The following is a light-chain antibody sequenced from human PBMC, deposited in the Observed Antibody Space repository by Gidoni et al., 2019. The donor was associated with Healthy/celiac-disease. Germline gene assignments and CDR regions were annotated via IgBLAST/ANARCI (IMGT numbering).Light chain of an antibody. CDR2: AAS. CDR3: QQSYSTPSWT. Sequence: DIQMTQSPSSLSASVGDRVTITCRASQSISSYLNWYQQKPGKAPKLLSYAASSLQSGVPSRFSGSGSGTDFTLTISSLQPEDFATYYCQQSYSTPSWTFXQXTKVEIK. CDR1: QSISSY. V-gene: IGKV1-39*01. J-gene: IGKJ1*01.